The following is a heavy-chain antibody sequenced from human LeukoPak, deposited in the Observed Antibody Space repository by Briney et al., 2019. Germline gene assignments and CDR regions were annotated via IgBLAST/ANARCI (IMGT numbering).Heavy chain of an antibody. Sequence: PGGSLSLSCAASGFTFSSYAMHWVRQAPGKGLEYVSAISNNGGSTYYANSVKGRFTISRDNSKNTLYLQMGSLRAEDMAVYYCARAYDFWSGYYNYWGQGTLVTVSS. CDR1: GFTFSSYA. CDR3: ARAYDFWSGYYNY. D-gene: IGHD3-3*01. CDR2: ISNNGGST. J-gene: IGHJ4*02. V-gene: IGHV3-64*01.